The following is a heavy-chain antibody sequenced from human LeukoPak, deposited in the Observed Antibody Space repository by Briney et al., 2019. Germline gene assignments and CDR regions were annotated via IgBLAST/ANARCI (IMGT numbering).Heavy chain of an antibody. J-gene: IGHJ4*02. CDR1: GFSFSSDG. CDR2: ISYDATKK. CDR3: VKEQSSGYYRVADY. V-gene: IGHV3-30*18. D-gene: IGHD6-19*01. Sequence: PGGSLRLSCAASGFSFSSDGMHWVRRAPGKGLEWVAVISYDATKKVYRDSVRGRFTISRDNSKNTLYLQMNTLRVEDTAVYHCVKEQSSGYYRVADYWGQGTLVTVSS.